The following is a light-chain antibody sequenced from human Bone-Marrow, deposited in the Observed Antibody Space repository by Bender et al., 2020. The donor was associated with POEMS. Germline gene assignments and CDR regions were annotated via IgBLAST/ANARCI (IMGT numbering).Light chain of an antibody. Sequence: QSALTQPASVSASPGQSITISCTGTSSDVGGYNYVSWYQQHPGKAHKLIIYEVTERPSGVSNRFSGSKSGNTASLTISGLQAEDEADYYCCSYAGSNTWVFGGGTRVTVL. CDR1: SSDVGGYNY. CDR3: CSYAGSNTWV. CDR2: EVT. V-gene: IGLV2-23*02. J-gene: IGLJ3*02.